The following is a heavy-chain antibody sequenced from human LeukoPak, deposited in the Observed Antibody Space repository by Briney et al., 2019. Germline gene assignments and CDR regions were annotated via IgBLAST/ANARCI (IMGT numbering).Heavy chain of an antibody. V-gene: IGHV5-51*01. J-gene: IGHJ4*02. D-gene: IGHD5-18*01. CDR2: IYPGGSDT. CDR3: ARLKDVDTTMVFDY. Sequence: GESLKILCKGSGYSFTSYWIGWVCQMPGKGLEWMGIIYPGGSDTRYSPSFQGQVTISADNSISTAYLQWSSLKASDTAMYYCARLKDVDTTMVFDYWGQGTLVTVSS. CDR1: GYSFTSYW.